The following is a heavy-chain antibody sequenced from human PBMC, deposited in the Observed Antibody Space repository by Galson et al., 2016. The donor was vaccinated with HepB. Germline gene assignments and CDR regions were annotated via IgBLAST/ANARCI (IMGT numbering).Heavy chain of an antibody. V-gene: IGHV3-9*01. CDR3: AKEVTIFGVALARGHIDY. D-gene: IGHD3-3*01. CDR1: GFDFDDYA. Sequence: SLRLSCAASGFDFDDYAMHWVRQSPGKGLEWVSGITWNSGTIGYADSVKGRFTISRDNAKDSLFLQMNNLRVEDTALYYCAKEVTIFGVALARGHIDYWGQGILVSVSS. CDR2: ITWNSGTI. J-gene: IGHJ4*02.